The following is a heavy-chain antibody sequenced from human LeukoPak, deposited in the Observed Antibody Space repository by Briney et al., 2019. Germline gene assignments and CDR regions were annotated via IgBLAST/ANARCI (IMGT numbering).Heavy chain of an antibody. CDR3: ARGSYGDYDY. CDR1: GFTFSSYA. Sequence: PGGSLRLSCAGSGFTFSSYAMSWIRQAPEKGLEWFSAIGRGGTTYYPDSVKGRFTISRDNSKNTLFLQMNSLRADDTAVYFCARGSYGDYDYWGQGTLVTVSS. D-gene: IGHD4-17*01. J-gene: IGHJ4*02. CDR2: IGRGGTT. V-gene: IGHV3-23*01.